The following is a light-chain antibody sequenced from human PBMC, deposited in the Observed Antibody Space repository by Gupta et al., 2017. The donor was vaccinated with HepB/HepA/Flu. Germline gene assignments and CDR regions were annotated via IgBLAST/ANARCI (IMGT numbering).Light chain of an antibody. V-gene: IGKV2-28*01. CDR1: QSILHSNGYNY. CDR2: LGS. CDR3: RQSLQTPSS. Sequence: DIVMTQSPLSLPVTPGEPASISCRSSQSILHSNGYNYLDWDLQKPGQSPQLLIYLGSNRASGVPDRFSGSGSGTDFTLKISRVEAEDVGVYYCRQSLQTPSSFGQGTKLEIK. J-gene: IGKJ2*04.